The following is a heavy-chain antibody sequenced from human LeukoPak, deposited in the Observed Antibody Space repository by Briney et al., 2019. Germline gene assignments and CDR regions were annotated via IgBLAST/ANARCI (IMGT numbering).Heavy chain of an antibody. CDR1: GGSFSGYY. Sequence: SETLSLTCAVYGGSFSGYYWSWIRQPPGKRLEWIGEINHSGSTNYNPSLKSRVTISVDTSKNQFSLKLSSVTAADTAVYYCARRYYDILTGYSIDYWGQGTLVTVSS. CDR2: INHSGST. J-gene: IGHJ4*02. CDR3: ARRYYDILTGYSIDY. D-gene: IGHD3-9*01. V-gene: IGHV4-34*01.